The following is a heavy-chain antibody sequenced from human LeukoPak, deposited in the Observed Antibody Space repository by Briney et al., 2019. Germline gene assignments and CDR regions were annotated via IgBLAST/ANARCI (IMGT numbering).Heavy chain of an antibody. CDR1: GYTFTSYG. CDR2: ISAYNGNT. D-gene: IGHD3-22*01. Sequence: ASVKVSCKASGYTFTSYGISWVRQAPGQGLEWMGWISAYNGNTNYAQRFQGRVTMTRDTSTSTVYMEVSSLRSEDTAVYYCARGAMPLRGTDSSDDFDYWGQGTLVAVSS. V-gene: IGHV1-18*01. J-gene: IGHJ4*02. CDR3: ARGAMPLRGTDSSDDFDY.